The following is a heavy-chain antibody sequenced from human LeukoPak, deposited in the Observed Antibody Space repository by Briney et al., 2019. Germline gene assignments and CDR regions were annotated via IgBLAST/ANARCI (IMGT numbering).Heavy chain of an antibody. CDR2: MNPNSGNT. D-gene: IGHD1-26*01. Sequence: ASVKVSCKASGCTFTSYDINWVRQATGQGLEWMGWMNPNSGNTGYARKFQGRVTMTRNTSISTAYMELSSLRSEDTAVYYCARGGVGAYYYYYMDVWGKGTTVTISS. J-gene: IGHJ6*03. CDR3: ARGGVGAYYYYYMDV. CDR1: GCTFTSYD. V-gene: IGHV1-8*01.